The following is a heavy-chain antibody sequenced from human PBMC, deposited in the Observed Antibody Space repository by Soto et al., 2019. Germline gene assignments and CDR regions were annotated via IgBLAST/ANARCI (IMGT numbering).Heavy chain of an antibody. CDR3: AGGYGYFRQ. CDR1: GDSFSCYF. D-gene: IGHD4-17*01. V-gene: IGHV4-34*01. J-gene: IGHJ4*02. CDR2: ISQVGRA. Sequence: SETLSLTCAVSGDSFSCYFCNWLRQPPGKGLEWIGEISQVGRARYNPSLETRITISVDTSKTQFSLNLTSVTDADTDVYYCAGGYGYFRQWGQGALVTVSS.